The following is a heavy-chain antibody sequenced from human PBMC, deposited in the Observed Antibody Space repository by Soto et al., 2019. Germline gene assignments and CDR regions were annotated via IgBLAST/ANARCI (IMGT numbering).Heavy chain of an antibody. V-gene: IGHV1-69*12. CDR1: GGTFRTSA. CDR2: IMPVFPTP. J-gene: IGHJ6*01. CDR3: ARDKDRQQLGGNYYYIMDV. D-gene: IGHD3-3*02. Sequence: QVQLVQSGAEVKKPGSSVKVSYKTSGGTFRTSAISWVRQAPGQGLEWMGGIMPVFPTPDYAQKFQGRVTITADESTGTAYMELRSLRSEDTAVYYGARDKDRQQLGGNYYYIMDVWGQGTAVTVSS.